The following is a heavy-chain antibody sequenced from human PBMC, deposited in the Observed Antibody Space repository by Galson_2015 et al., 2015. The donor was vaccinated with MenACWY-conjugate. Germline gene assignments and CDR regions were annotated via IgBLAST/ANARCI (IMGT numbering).Heavy chain of an antibody. CDR2: IYDSGTT. D-gene: IGHD2/OR15-2a*01. CDR3: AREFSY. V-gene: IGHV4-61*08. J-gene: IGHJ4*02. Sequence: ETLSLTCPVSGGSASSRGCYWTWTRQPPGKGLEWIGLIYDSGTTKYNPSLKGRVTISLDTSKDQVSLKLSSVTAADTAVYYCAREFSYWGQGTLVTVSS. CDR1: GGSASSRGCY.